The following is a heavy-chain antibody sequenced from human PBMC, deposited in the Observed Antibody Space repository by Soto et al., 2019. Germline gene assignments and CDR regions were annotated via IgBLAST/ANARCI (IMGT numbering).Heavy chain of an antibody. CDR1: GFTFSSYA. CDR3: ARDLYYDSSYGMDV. V-gene: IGHV3-30-3*01. Sequence: PGGSLRLSCAASGFTFSSYAMHWVRQAPGKGLEWVAVISYDASNKYYADSVKGRFTISRDNSKNTLYLQMNSLRAEDTAVYYCARDLYYDSSYGMDVWGQGTTVTVSS. D-gene: IGHD3-22*01. J-gene: IGHJ6*02. CDR2: ISYDASNK.